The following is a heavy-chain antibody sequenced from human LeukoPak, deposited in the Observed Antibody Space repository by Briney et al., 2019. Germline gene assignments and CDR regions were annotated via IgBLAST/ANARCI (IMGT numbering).Heavy chain of an antibody. CDR1: GASISNSRDY. D-gene: IGHD6-19*01. Sequence: ASETLSLTCTVSGASISNSRDYWGWIRQPPGKGLEWIGSIFFSGSTYYNPSLKSRAAISVDSSKNQFSLKLSSVTAADTAFYYCARHVEIAVAGPIEYWGQGTLVPVSS. CDR3: ARHVEIAVAGPIEY. V-gene: IGHV4-39*01. CDR2: IFFSGST. J-gene: IGHJ4*02.